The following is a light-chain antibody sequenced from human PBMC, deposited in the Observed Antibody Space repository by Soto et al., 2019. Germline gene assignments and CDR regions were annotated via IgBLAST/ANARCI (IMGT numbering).Light chain of an antibody. V-gene: IGKV3-20*01. J-gene: IGKJ1*01. CDR2: GAS. Sequence: EIVLTQSPGTLSLSPGERATLSCRASQSVSSNFLAWYRQKPGQAPRLLIYGASSRATGIPDRFSGSGSGTDFTLTISRLEPEDFAVYYCQHYGGSPRTFGQGTKVEIK. CDR1: QSVSSNF. CDR3: QHYGGSPRT.